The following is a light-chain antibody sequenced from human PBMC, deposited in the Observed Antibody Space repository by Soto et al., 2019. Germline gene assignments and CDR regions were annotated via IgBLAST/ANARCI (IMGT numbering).Light chain of an antibody. J-gene: IGKJ4*01. V-gene: IGKV3-15*01. CDR1: QSVYSN. CDR2: VTS. CDR3: QQYQSWPLT. Sequence: EIVMTQSPATLSVSPGERATLSCRASQSVYSNLAWYQQTPGQAPRLLIYVTSTRATGIPASFSASGSGTEFTLTIRSLQAEDCAVYYCQQYQSWPLTFGGGTKVEIK.